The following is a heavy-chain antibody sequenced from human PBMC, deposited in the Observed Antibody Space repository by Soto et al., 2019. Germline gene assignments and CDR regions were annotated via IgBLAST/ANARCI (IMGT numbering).Heavy chain of an antibody. J-gene: IGHJ6*02. V-gene: IGHV1-18*04. CDR3: ARDRRRWYYDSSGGPYYYYYSGMDV. CDR2: SSAYNGKT. CDR1: GYTFTSYG. Sequence: RASVKVSCKASGYTFTSYGISWVQQAPGQGREWMGWSSAYNGKTNYAQKLQGRVTMTTDPSTSTAYMALRSLGSDDTAVYYCARDRRRWYYDSSGGPYYYYYSGMDVWGQGTTVTVSS. D-gene: IGHD3-22*01.